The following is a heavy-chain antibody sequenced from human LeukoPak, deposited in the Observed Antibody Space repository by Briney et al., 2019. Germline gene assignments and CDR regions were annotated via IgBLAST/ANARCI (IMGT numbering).Heavy chain of an antibody. J-gene: IGHJ6*03. CDR3: YARPVLPAAFLPSGNYMDV. CDR1: GLNVTYNY. Sequence: PGGSLRLSCAASGLNVTYNYMSWVRQAPGNGQEWPSVTYCGGMTYYADSVKGRFIISRDNSKNTLYLQMNRLRAEDTAVYYCYARPVLPAAFLPSGNYMDVWGKGTTVTVSS. CDR2: TYCGGMT. V-gene: IGHV3-53*01. D-gene: IGHD2-2*01.